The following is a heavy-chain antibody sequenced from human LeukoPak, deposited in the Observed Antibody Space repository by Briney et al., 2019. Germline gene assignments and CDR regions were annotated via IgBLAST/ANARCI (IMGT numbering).Heavy chain of an antibody. CDR2: IYYSGST. CDR3: ARDQSSTRDSSSLGVLDY. Sequence: SETLSLTCTVSGGSISSSSYYWGWIRQPPGKGLEWIGSIYYSGSTYYNPSLKSRVTISVDTSKNQFSLKLSSVTAADTAVYYCARDQSSTRDSSSLGVLDYWGQGTLVTVSS. J-gene: IGHJ4*02. D-gene: IGHD6-13*01. V-gene: IGHV4-39*02. CDR1: GGSISSSSYY.